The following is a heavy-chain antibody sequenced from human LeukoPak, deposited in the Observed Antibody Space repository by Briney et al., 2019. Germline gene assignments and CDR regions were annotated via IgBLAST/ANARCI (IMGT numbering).Heavy chain of an antibody. Sequence: PGRSLRLSCAASGFTFDDYAMHWVRQAPGKGLEWVSGISWNSGSIGYADSVKGRFTISRDNAKNSLYLQMNCLRAEDTALYYCAKDGDGGSSSWYFDYWGQGTLVTVSS. CDR2: ISWNSGSI. CDR3: AKDGDGGSSSWYFDY. J-gene: IGHJ4*02. D-gene: IGHD6-13*01. CDR1: GFTFDDYA. V-gene: IGHV3-9*01.